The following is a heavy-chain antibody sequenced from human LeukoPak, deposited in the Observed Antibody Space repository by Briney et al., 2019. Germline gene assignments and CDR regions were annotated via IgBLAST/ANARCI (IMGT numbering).Heavy chain of an antibody. CDR2: ISGSGGST. CDR3: AKDRAGRLYYFDY. V-gene: IGHV3-23*01. J-gene: IGHJ4*02. CDR1: GFTFSSYA. Sequence: GGSLRLSCAASGFTFSSYAMSWVRQAPGKGLEWVSGISGSGGSTYYADSVKGRFTISRDNSKNTLYLQMNGLRAEDTAVYYCAKDRAGRLYYFDYWGQGTLVTVSS. D-gene: IGHD6-25*01.